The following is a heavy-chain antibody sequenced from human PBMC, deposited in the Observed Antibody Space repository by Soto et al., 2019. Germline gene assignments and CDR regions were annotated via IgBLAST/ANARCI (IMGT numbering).Heavy chain of an antibody. CDR1: GFTFSSYA. CDR3: AKDEESVLFYSDRSACYSRTPYDDFDI. V-gene: IGHV3-23*01. CDR2: ITGSGGST. Sequence: GGSLRLSCAASGFTFSSYAMSWVRQAPGKGLEWVSAITGSGGSTYYADSVQGRFIISRDNSKNTLYLQMNSLRAEDTAVYYCAKDEESVLFYSDRSACYSRTPYDDFDIWGQGTMVTVSS. D-gene: IGHD3-22*01. J-gene: IGHJ3*02.